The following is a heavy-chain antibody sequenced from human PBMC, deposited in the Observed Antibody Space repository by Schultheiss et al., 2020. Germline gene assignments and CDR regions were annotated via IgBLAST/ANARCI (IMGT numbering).Heavy chain of an antibody. CDR3: AKDLVRPEGYFDY. V-gene: IGHV3-23*01. Sequence: GGSLRLSCAASGFTFDDYTMHWVRQAPGKGLEWVSAISGSGGSTYYADSVKGRFTISRDNSKNTLYLQMNSLRAEDTAVYYCAKDLVRPEGYFDYWGQGTLVTVSS. J-gene: IGHJ4*02. D-gene: IGHD6-13*01. CDR2: ISGSGGST. CDR1: GFTFDDYT.